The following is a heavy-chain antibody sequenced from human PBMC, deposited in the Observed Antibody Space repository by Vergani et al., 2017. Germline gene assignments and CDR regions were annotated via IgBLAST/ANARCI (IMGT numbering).Heavy chain of an antibody. V-gene: IGHV4-39*07. Sequence: QLQLQESGPGLVKPSETLSLTCTVSGGSISSSSYYWGWIRQPPGKGLEWIGSIYYSGSTYYNPSLKSRVTISVDTSKNTLYLQMNSLRAEDTAVYYCARERDAFDIWGQGTMVTVSS. CDR1: GGSISSSSYY. CDR2: IYYSGST. CDR3: ARERDAFDI. J-gene: IGHJ3*02.